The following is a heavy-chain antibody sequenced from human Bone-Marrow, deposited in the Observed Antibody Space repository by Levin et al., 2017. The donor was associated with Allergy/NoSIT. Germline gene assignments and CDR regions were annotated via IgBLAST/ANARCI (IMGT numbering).Heavy chain of an antibody. J-gene: IGHJ6*02. D-gene: IGHD3-22*01. Sequence: GSRRLSCAASGFTFSSYAMSWVRQAPGKGLEWVSAISGSGGSTFYADSVKGRFTISRDNSKNTLYLQMNSLRAEDTAVYYCAKRISSGYAYYYYGMDVWGQGTTVTVSS. CDR2: ISGSGGST. V-gene: IGHV3-23*01. CDR1: GFTFSSYA. CDR3: AKRISSGYAYYYYGMDV.